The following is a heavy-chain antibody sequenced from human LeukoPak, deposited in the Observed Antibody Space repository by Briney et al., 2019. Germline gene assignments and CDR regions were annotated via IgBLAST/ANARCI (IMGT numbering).Heavy chain of an antibody. Sequence: GGSLRLSCAASGFTFSSYAMSWVRQAPGKGLEWVSAISGSGGSTYYADSVKGRFTISRDNSKNTLYLQMNSLRAEDTAVYYCAKGLLWFGELGPYNWFDPWGQGTPVTVSS. D-gene: IGHD3-10*01. CDR3: AKGLLWFGELGPYNWFDP. J-gene: IGHJ5*02. V-gene: IGHV3-23*01. CDR2: ISGSGGST. CDR1: GFTFSSYA.